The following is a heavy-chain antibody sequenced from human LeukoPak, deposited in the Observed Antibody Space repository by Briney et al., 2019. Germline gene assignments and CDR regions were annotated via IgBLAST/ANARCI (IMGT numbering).Heavy chain of an antibody. J-gene: IGHJ4*02. V-gene: IGHV1-18*01. CDR3: ARGPSSGWCYFDY. CDR2: ISAYNGNT. Sequence: RASVTVSFKASGYTFTSYGISWVRQAPGQGLEWMGWISAYNGNTNYAQKLQGRVTMTRDTSTSTVYMELSSLRSEDTAVYYCARGPSSGWCYFDYWGQGTLVTVSS. D-gene: IGHD6-19*01. CDR1: GYTFTSYG.